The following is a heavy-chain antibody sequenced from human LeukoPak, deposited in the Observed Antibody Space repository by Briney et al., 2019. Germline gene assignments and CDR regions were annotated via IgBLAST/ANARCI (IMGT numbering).Heavy chain of an antibody. D-gene: IGHD3-10*01. CDR1: GYTFTNYG. CDR3: ARAVTIFVNHASGSGAYHYYMDV. J-gene: IGHJ6*03. CDR2: ISAYHGST. V-gene: IGHV1-18*01. Sequence: ASVKVSCKASGYTFTNYGISWIRQAPGQGLEWMGWISAYHGSTNYAQKLLGRVTMTRDTSTNTAYMDLTSLSSDDTAVYYCARAVTIFVNHASGSGAYHYYMDVWGKGTTVTISS.